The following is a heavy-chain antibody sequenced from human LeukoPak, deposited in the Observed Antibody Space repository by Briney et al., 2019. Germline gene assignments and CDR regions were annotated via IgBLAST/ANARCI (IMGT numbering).Heavy chain of an antibody. CDR3: ARAETYSSGWYDPFFDY. Sequence: SETLSLTCTVSGVSISSSNSYWGWICQPPGKGLEWIGSIYHSGSSYYNPSLKSRVTISVDTSKNQFSLKLRSVTAADTAVYHCARAETYSSGWYDPFFDYWGQGTLVTVST. D-gene: IGHD6-19*01. CDR1: GVSISSSNSY. CDR2: IYHSGSS. V-gene: IGHV4-39*07. J-gene: IGHJ4*02.